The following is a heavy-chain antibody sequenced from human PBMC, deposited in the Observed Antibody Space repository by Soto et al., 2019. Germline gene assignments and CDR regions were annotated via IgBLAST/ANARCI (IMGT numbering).Heavy chain of an antibody. CDR3: ASVIGAQWLAAFDI. V-gene: IGHV4-59*08. Sequence: QVQLQESGPGLVKHSETLSLTCTVSGGYISSYYWSWIRQPTGKGLEWIGYIYYSGSTNYNPSLKRRLTISVDTSKNQFSLKLSAGTAADTAVYYCASVIGAQWLAAFDIWGQGTMVTVSS. J-gene: IGHJ3*02. CDR2: IYYSGST. CDR1: GGYISSYY. D-gene: IGHD6-19*01.